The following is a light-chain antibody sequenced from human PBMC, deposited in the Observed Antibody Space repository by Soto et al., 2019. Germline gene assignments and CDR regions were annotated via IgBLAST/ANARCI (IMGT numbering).Light chain of an antibody. CDR1: QGVSTY. CDR3: HQLNRNPT. J-gene: IGKJ4*01. V-gene: IGKV1-9*01. CDR2: AAY. Sequence: IQVTQSPSSLSASVGDRITITCRASQGVSTYLAWYQQKPGKAPKLLIYAAYTLQSGVPSRFSGGGSGTDFTLTISSLQPEAFATYYCHQLNRNPTFGGGTKVEIK.